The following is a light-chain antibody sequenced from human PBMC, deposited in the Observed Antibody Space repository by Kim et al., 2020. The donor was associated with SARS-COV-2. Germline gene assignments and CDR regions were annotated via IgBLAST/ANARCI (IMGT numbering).Light chain of an antibody. J-gene: IGLJ3*02. CDR3: QTWATGIRV. V-gene: IGLV4-69*01. CDR1: SGHNNFA. Sequence: QPVLTQSPSASASLGASVKLTCTLSSGHNNFAIAWHQQQPEKGPRYLMKVNGDGSHNKGVGVPDRFSGSSSGADRYLIISSLQSEDEADYYCQTWATGIRVFGGGTQLTVL. CDR2: VNGDGSH.